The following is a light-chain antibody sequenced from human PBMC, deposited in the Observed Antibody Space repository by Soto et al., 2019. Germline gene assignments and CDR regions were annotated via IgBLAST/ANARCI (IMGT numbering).Light chain of an antibody. V-gene: IGKV1-6*01. Sequence: AIQLTQSPSSLSASVGDRVTITCRASQGIRNDLAWYQQKPGIAPKLLIYAASSLHSGVPIRFSGSGYGTDFTLTISSLQPEDFASYYCLQAYNYPRAFGQGTKVEIK. CDR1: QGIRND. CDR3: LQAYNYPRA. CDR2: AAS. J-gene: IGKJ1*01.